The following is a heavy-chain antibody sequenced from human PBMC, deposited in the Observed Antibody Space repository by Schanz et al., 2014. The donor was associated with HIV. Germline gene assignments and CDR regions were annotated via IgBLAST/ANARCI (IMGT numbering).Heavy chain of an antibody. J-gene: IGHJ4*02. Sequence: WVRQAPGKGLEWVSGMRGSDDSTFYADSVKGRFTISRDNSKNTLYFQMNSLRAEDTAIXYCAKXXYGWYXDYWGQGTLVTVSS. V-gene: IGHV3-23*01. CDR2: MRGSDDST. D-gene: IGHD6-19*01. CDR3: AKXXYGWYXDY.